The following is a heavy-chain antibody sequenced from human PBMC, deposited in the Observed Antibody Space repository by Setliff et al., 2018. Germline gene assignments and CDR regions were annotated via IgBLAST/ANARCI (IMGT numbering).Heavy chain of an antibody. V-gene: IGHV1-69*13. CDR3: ARDSYGDNLPYNWFAP. D-gene: IGHD4-17*01. CDR2: FIPSFGTA. CDR1: GGTFSSKA. Sequence: GASVKVSCKASGGTFSSKAISWVRQAPGQGLEWMGGFIPSFGTANYAQKFQGRLTITADESTSTAYMELNSLRSEDTAIYYCARDSYGDNLPYNWFAPWGQGTLVTV. J-gene: IGHJ5*02.